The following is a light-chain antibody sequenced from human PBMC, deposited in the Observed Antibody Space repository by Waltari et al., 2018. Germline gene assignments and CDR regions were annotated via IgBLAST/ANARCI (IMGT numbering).Light chain of an antibody. V-gene: IGKV3-15*01. J-gene: IGKJ2*01. CDR3: HQYNNWPPNT. CDR2: RAS. Sequence: ETLMTQSPATLSVSPGERVTLSCRASQSVTTNLAWYQQKPGQAPRRLIYRASTRATGVPGRFSGSGSGTEFTLTSNALQSEDFAVYYCHQYNNWPPNTFGQGTLLEIK. CDR1: QSVTTN.